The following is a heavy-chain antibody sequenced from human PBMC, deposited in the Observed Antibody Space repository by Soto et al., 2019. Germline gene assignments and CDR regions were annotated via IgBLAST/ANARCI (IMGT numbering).Heavy chain of an antibody. CDR2: ILYDGYT. CDR1: GDSIRGTTSF. J-gene: IGHJ4*02. V-gene: IGHV4-39*01. D-gene: IGHD6-13*01. Sequence: SDTLSLTCTVTGDSIRGTTSFWGWIHQPPGKRPEWMGSILYDGYTLYTPSLRSRVTISVDTSKNQFSLKLASVAAADTATYFCARLQAAVPHYWGQGTLVTVS. CDR3: ARLQAAVPHY.